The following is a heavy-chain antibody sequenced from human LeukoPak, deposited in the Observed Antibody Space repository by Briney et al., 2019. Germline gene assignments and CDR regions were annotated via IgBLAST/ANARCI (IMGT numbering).Heavy chain of an antibody. J-gene: IGHJ4*02. D-gene: IGHD4-23*01. V-gene: IGHV3-20*04. CDR1: GFTFDDYG. Sequence: PGGSLRLSCAASGFTFDDYGMSWVRQAPGKGLGWVSGINWNGGSTGYADSVKGRFTISRDNAKNSLYLQMNSLRAEDTALYYCASLDYGGNLRGYFDYWGQGTLVTVSS. CDR2: INWNGGST. CDR3: ASLDYGGNLRGYFDY.